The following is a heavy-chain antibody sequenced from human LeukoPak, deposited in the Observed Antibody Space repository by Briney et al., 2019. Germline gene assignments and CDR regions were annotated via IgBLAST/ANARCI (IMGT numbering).Heavy chain of an antibody. CDR2: INPNSGGT. D-gene: IGHD5-18*01. V-gene: IGHV1-2*02. J-gene: IGHJ5*02. CDR1: GYTFTGYY. CDR3: ARGYTAMVSPHIA. Sequence: GASVKVSCKASGYTFTGYYMHWVRQAPGQGLEWMGWINPNSGGTNYAQKFQGRVTMTRDTSISTAYMELSRLRSDDTAVYYCARGYTAMVSPHIAWGQGTLVTVSS.